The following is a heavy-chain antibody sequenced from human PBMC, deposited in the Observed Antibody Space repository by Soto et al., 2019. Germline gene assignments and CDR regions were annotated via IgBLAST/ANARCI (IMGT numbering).Heavy chain of an antibody. CDR1: GGSISSGGYH. CDR3: ARELITMIVVS. V-gene: IGHV4-31*03. D-gene: IGHD3-22*01. CDR2: IYYSGST. Sequence: QVQLQESGPGLVKPSQTLSLTCTVSGGSISSGGYHWSWIRQHPGKGLEWIGYIYYSGSTYYNPSLKSRVTISVDTSKNQFSLKLSSVTAADTAVYYCARELITMIVVSWGQGTLVTVSS. J-gene: IGHJ4*02.